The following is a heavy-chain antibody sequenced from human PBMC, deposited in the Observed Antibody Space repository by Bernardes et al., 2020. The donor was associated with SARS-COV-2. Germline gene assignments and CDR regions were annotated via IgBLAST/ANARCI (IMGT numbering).Heavy chain of an antibody. V-gene: IGHV4-28*01. CDR3: ARFTGDATSIDY. J-gene: IGHJ4*02. CDR1: GYSISSDSW. D-gene: IGHD7-27*01. CDR2: IYHNGRS. Sequence: SETLSLTCAVSGYSISSDSWWGWIRQPPGKGLEWIGFIYHNGRSYYNPSLKSRVTMSVDTSKNQFSLKLNFVTAVDAAVYFCARFTGDATSIDYWGQGTLVTVSS.